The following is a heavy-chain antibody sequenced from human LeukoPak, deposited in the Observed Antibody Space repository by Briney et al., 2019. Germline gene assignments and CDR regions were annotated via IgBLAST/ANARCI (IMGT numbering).Heavy chain of an antibody. V-gene: IGHV3-11*04. CDR2: ISSSSSTI. Sequence: GGSLRLSCAASGFTLSDYYMSWIRQAPGKGLEWVSYISSSSSTIYYADSVKSRFTISRDNAKNSLYLQMNSLRAEDTAVYYCARLDYYDSSGYYSHVQLDYWGQGTLVTVSS. CDR3: ARLDYYDSSGYYSHVQLDY. D-gene: IGHD3-22*01. CDR1: GFTLSDYY. J-gene: IGHJ4*02.